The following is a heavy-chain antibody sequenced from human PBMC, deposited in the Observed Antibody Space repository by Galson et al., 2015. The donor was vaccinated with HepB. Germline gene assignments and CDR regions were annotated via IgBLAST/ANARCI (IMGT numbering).Heavy chain of an antibody. J-gene: IGHJ6*02. CDR2: ISYDGSNK. CDR1: GFTFSSYA. CDR3: ARESWYSSGDLPYYYYGMDV. Sequence: SLRLSCAASGFTFSSYAMHWVRQAPGKGLEWVAVISYDGSNKYYADSVKGRFTISRDNSKNTLYLQMNSLRAEDTAVYYCARESWYSSGDLPYYYYGMDVWGQGTTVTVSS. D-gene: IGHD2-21*01. V-gene: IGHV3-30*04.